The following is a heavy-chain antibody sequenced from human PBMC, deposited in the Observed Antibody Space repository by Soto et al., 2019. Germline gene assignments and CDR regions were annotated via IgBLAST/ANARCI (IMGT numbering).Heavy chain of an antibody. V-gene: IGHV3-74*01. CDR3: ARAHLRAFDY. Sequence: SLSLSCAASGFTFSSYWMHWVRQAPGKGLVWVSRVNSDGSTTNYADSVKGRFTISRDNAKNTLYLQMNSLRAEDTAVYHCARAHLRAFDYWGQGTLVTVSS. CDR1: GFTFSSYW. CDR2: VNSDGSTT. J-gene: IGHJ4*02.